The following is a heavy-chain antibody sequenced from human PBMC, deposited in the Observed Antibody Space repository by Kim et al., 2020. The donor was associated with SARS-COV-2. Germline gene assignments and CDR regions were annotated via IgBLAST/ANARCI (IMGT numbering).Heavy chain of an antibody. D-gene: IGHD3-22*01. V-gene: IGHV3-33*06. CDR2: IWYDGSNK. Sequence: GGSLRLSCAASGFTFSSYGMHWVRQAPGKGLEWVAVIWYDGSNKYYADSVKGRFTISRDNSKNTLYLQMNSLRAEDTAVYYCAKDPHSTMIVDRGYFDLWGRGTLVTVSS. CDR3: AKDPHSTMIVDRGYFDL. CDR1: GFTFSSYG. J-gene: IGHJ2*01.